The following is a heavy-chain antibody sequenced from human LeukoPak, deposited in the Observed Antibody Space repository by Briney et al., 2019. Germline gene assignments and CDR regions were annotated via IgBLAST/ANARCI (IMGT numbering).Heavy chain of an antibody. J-gene: IGHJ4*02. CDR1: GFTFSSYA. D-gene: IGHD2-15*01. V-gene: IGHV3-23*01. Sequence: RPGGSLRLSCAASGFTFSSYAMSWVRQAPGKGLEWVSSISGSGGSTYYAGSVKGRFTISRDNSKNTLYLQVKSLRAEDTAVYYWVKDWDMAPGYWGQGALVTLSS. CDR2: ISGSGGST. CDR3: VKDWDMAPGY.